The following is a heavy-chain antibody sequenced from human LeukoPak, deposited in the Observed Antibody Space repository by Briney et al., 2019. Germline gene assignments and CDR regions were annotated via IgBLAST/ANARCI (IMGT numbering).Heavy chain of an antibody. V-gene: IGHV1-18*01. Sequence: GASVKVSCKASGYTFSSYGISWVRQAPGQGLEWMGWISAYNGNTDYAQKLQGRVTMTRNTSISTAYMELSSLRSEDTAVYYCARRVLLYDILTAYSRYYYYYMDVWGRGTTVTISS. CDR3: ARRVLLYDILTAYSRYYYYYMDV. D-gene: IGHD3-9*01. J-gene: IGHJ6*03. CDR1: GYTFSSYG. CDR2: ISAYNGNT.